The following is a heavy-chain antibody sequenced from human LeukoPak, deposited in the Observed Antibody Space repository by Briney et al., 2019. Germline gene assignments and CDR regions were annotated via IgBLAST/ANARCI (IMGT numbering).Heavy chain of an antibody. V-gene: IGHV3-7*05. CDR1: GFTFSSYW. CDR2: IKQDGSEK. J-gene: IGHJ4*02. D-gene: IGHD2-2*01. Sequence: PGGSLRLSCAASGFTFSSYWMSWVRQAPGKGLEWVANIKQDGSEKYYVDSVKGRFTISRDNATHSLYLKMNSLRAEDTAVYYCARDQRYCSSSSCPWEPFDYWGQGTLVTVSS. CDR3: ARDQRYCSSSSCPWEPFDY.